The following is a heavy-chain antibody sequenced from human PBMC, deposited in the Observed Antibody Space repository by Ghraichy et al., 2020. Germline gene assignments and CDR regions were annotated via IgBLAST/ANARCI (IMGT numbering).Heavy chain of an antibody. CDR2: IKQDGSEK. CDR3: ARDSAEAAAGRELILFDY. V-gene: IGHV3-7*01. D-gene: IGHD6-13*01. Sequence: GALRLSCAASGFTFSSYWMSWVRQAPGKGLEWVANIKQDGSEKYYVDSVKGRFTISRDNAKNSLYLQMNSLRAEDTAVYYCARDSAEAAAGRELILFDYWGQGTLVTVSS. J-gene: IGHJ4*02. CDR1: GFTFSSYW.